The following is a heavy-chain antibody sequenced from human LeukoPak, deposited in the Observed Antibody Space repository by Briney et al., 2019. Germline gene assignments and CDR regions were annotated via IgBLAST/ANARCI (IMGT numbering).Heavy chain of an antibody. D-gene: IGHD3-10*01. CDR2: INHSGST. V-gene: IGHV4-34*01. CDR1: GGSFSGYY. CDR3: ARARGLWFGELLPYYYYGMDV. J-gene: IGHJ6*02. Sequence: SETLSLTCAVYGGSFSGYYWSWIRQPPGKGLEWIGEINHSGSTNYNPSLKSRVTISVDTSKNQFSLKLSSVTAADTAVYYCARARGLWFGELLPYYYYGMDVWGQGTTVTVSS.